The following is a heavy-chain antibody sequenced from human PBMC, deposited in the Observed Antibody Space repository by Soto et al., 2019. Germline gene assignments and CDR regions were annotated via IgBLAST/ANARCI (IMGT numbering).Heavy chain of an antibody. CDR2: ISGSGGST. Sequence: GGSPRLSCAASGFTFSSYAMSWVRQAPGKGLEWVSAISGSGGSTYYADSVKGRFTISRDNSKNTLYLQMNSLRAEDTAVYYCAKGSYSSSWYRSLNVWGQGTTVTVSS. CDR3: AKGSYSSSWYRSLNV. V-gene: IGHV3-23*01. CDR1: GFTFSSYA. J-gene: IGHJ6*02. D-gene: IGHD6-13*01.